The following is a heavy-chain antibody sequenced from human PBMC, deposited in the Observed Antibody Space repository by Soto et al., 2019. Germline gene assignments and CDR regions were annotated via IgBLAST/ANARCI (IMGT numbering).Heavy chain of an antibody. V-gene: IGHV3-48*01. Sequence: GGSLRLSCAASGFTFSRYGMNWVRQAPGKGLEWVSYITGGSTTTHYADSVKGRFTISRDNAKNSLYLQMNSLRAEDTAVFYCVRGPIVVVTAISGYYGMDVWGQGTTVTVSS. CDR3: VRGPIVVVTAISGYYGMDV. CDR2: ITGGSTTT. J-gene: IGHJ6*02. CDR1: GFTFSRYG. D-gene: IGHD2-21*02.